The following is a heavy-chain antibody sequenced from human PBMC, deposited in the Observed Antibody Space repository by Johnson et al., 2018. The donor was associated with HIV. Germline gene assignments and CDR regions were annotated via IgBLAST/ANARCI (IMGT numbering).Heavy chain of an antibody. V-gene: IGHV3-7*01. CDR1: GFTFSSYA. CDR3: GRGTIIMFRGVIGFDI. J-gene: IGHJ3*02. CDR2: IRYDGSNK. Sequence: VQLVESGGGLVQPGGSLRLSCAASGFTFSSYAMSWVRQAPGKGLEWVAFIRYDGSNKYYVDSVKGRFTISRDNAKNSLYLQMNSLRAEDTAVYYCGRGTIIMFRGVIGFDIWGQGTMVTVSS. D-gene: IGHD3-10*01.